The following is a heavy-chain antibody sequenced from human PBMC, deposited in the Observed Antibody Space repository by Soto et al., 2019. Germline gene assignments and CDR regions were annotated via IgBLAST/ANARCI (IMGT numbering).Heavy chain of an antibody. V-gene: IGHV4-59*12. J-gene: IGHJ1*01. CDR2: IYDSGST. Sequence: SETLSLTCTVSGGSISSYYWSWIRQPPGKGLEWIGYIYDSGSTNYNPSLKSRVTISVDTSKNQFSLKLSSVTAADTAVYYCARLGHVYYYDSSGYREYFQHWGQGTLVTVSS. D-gene: IGHD3-22*01. CDR1: GGSISSYY. CDR3: ARLGHVYYYDSSGYREYFQH.